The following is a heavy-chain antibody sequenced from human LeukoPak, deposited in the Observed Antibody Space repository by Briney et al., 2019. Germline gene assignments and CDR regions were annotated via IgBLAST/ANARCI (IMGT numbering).Heavy chain of an antibody. CDR3: ARGYSTSWTYYFDY. V-gene: IGHV4-59*01. J-gene: IGHJ4*02. Sequence: SETLSLTCTVSDGAITSYYWGWIRQPPGKGLDWIGHLHFGGSTNYNPSLKSRVTISVDTSKNHFSLKLSSVTAADTAVYYCARGYSTSWTYYFDYWGQGALVTVSS. CDR2: LHFGGST. D-gene: IGHD6-13*01. CDR1: DGAITSYY.